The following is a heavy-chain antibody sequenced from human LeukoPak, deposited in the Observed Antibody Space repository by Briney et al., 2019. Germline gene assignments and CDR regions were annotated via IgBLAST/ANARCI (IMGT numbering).Heavy chain of an antibody. CDR1: GFTFSSYA. J-gene: IGHJ4*02. D-gene: IGHD6-19*01. CDR3: ARDYSAEVGYSSGWYVLDY. V-gene: IGHV3-30-3*01. Sequence: PGRSLRLSCAASGFTFSSYAMHWVRQAPGKGLEWVAVISYDGSNKYYADSVKGRFTISRDNSKNTLYLQMNSLRAEDTAVYYCARDYSAEVGYSSGWYVLDYWGQGTLVTVSS. CDR2: ISYDGSNK.